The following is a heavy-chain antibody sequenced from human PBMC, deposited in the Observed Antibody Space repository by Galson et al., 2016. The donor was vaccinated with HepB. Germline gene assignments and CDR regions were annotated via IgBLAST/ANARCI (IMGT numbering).Heavy chain of an antibody. V-gene: IGHV3-23*01. Sequence: SLRLSCAASGFTFSTYAMTWVRQAPGKGLEWVSALSGSGTSTYYADSVKCRFTISRDNSKNTLYLQMNSLRAEDTAVYYCAKGVHYDFWSGYTNWFDPWGQGTLVTVSS. CDR1: GFTFSTYA. J-gene: IGHJ5*02. CDR2: LSGSGTST. CDR3: AKGVHYDFWSGYTNWFDP. D-gene: IGHD3-3*01.